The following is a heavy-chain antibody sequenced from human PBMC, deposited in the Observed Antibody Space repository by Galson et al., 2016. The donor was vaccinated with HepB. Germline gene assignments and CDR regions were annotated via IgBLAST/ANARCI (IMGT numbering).Heavy chain of an antibody. CDR3: ARDHGRVTFFGVVIPDVFDI. V-gene: IGHV3-33*01. CDR2: TWYDGSKK. Sequence: SLRLSCAASGFTFSSYGMHWVRQAPGKGLEWVALTWYDGSKKYYADFVKGRFTISRDNSKNTLDLQMNSLRAEDTAIYYCARDHGRVTFFGVVIPDVFDIWGQGTMVTVSS. J-gene: IGHJ3*02. D-gene: IGHD3-3*01. CDR1: GFTFSSYG.